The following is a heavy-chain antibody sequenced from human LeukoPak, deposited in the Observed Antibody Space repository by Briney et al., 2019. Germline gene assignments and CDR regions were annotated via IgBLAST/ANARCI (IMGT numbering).Heavy chain of an antibody. V-gene: IGHV3-53*01. Sequence: PGGSLRLSCAASGFTVSSNYMSWVRQAPGKGLEWVSVIYTGGSTYYADSVKGRFTISRDNSKNTLFLQMSSLRGDDTAVYFCARDRGGTFGIWGQGTLVTVSS. D-gene: IGHD2-15*01. CDR3: ARDRGGTFGI. CDR1: GFTVSSNY. CDR2: IYTGGST. J-gene: IGHJ4*02.